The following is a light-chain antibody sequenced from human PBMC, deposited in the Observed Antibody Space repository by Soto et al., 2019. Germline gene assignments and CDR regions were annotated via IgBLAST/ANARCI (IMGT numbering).Light chain of an antibody. CDR2: GES. J-gene: IGKJ2*01. CDR1: QSVSST. V-gene: IGKV3-15*01. CDR3: QHDNNWPPYT. Sequence: EIVMTQSPATLSVSPGERATLSCSASQSVSSTLAWYQQKPGQAPRLLIYGESTRATGIPARFSGSGSGTEFTLTISSLQSEDVAVYYCQHDNNWPPYTFGQGTQLEIK.